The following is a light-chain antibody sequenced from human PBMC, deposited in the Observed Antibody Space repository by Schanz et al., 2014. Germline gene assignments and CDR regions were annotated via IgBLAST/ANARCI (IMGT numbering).Light chain of an antibody. J-gene: IGLJ2*01. CDR1: SSNIGNNY. Sequence: QSVLTQPPSVSAAPGQEVTISCSGSSSNIGNNYVSWYRQLPGTAPKLLIYDNNNRPSGIPDRFSGSKSGTSASLAISGLQSEDEADYYCAAWADSLNVVFGGGTKLTVL. CDR2: DNN. V-gene: IGLV1-51*01. CDR3: AAWADSLNVV.